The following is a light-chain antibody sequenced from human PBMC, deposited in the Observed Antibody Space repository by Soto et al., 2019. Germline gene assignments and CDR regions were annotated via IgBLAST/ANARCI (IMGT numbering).Light chain of an antibody. CDR3: AAWDGSLNGVL. V-gene: IGLV1-44*01. CDR1: SYNIGTNT. CDR2: SNN. Sequence: QSVLTQPPSASGTPGQRVTISCSGSSYNIGTNTVNWYQQLPGSAPKLLIYSNNQRPSGVPDRFSGSKSGTSASLAISGLHHDDEADYYCAAWDGSLNGVLFGGGTKVTVL. J-gene: IGLJ2*01.